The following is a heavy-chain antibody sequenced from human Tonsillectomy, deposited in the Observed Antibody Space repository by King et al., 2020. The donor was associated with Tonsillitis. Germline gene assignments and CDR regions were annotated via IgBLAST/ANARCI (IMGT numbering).Heavy chain of an antibody. Sequence: VQLVESGGGLVQPGGSLRLSCAVSGFTFSSYWMHWVRQAPGKGLMWVSRINSDGSSTNYADSVKGRFTVSRDNAKNTLYLQMNSLTAEDTAVYYCASGTYDFCSCYLDAFDIWGQGTLVTVSS. D-gene: IGHD3-3*01. CDR1: GFTFSSYW. CDR2: INSDGSST. V-gene: IGHV3-74*01. CDR3: ASGTYDFCSCYLDAFDI. J-gene: IGHJ3*02.